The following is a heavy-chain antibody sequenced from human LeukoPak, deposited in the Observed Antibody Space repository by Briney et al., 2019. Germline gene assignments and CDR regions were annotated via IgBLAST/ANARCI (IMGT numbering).Heavy chain of an antibody. J-gene: IGHJ4*02. CDR3: AKEETRAYGGD. CDR2: ISGSGTRT. CDR1: GFTFSSYA. D-gene: IGHD4-23*01. V-gene: IGHV3-23*01. Sequence: QAGASLRLSCAASGFTFSSYAMSWVRQAPGKGLEWVSAISGSGTRTYYADSMKGRFTISRDNSKNTLYLQMNSLRAEDTAVYYCAKEETRAYGGDWGQGTLVTVSS.